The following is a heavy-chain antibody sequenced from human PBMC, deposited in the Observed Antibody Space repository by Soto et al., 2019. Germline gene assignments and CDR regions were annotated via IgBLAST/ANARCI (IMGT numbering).Heavy chain of an antibody. V-gene: IGHV3-23*01. CDR2: ISGSGGST. J-gene: IGHJ6*02. Sequence: VQLLESGGGLVQPGGSLRLSCAASGFTFSSYAMSWVRQAPGKGLEWVSAISGSGGSTYYADSVKGRFTISRDNSKNTLYLQMNSLRAEDTAVYYCAKGAARMAGGYYYYGMDVWGQGTTVTVSS. CDR1: GFTFSSYA. D-gene: IGHD6-6*01. CDR3: AKGAARMAGGYYYYGMDV.